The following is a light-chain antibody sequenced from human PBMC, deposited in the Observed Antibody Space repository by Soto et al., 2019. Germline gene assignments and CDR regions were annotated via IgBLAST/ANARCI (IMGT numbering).Light chain of an antibody. CDR1: QSVNTN. CDR3: QQGYSAPFT. V-gene: IGKV3-15*01. Sequence: EIVMTQSPATLSVSPGGRATLSCRASQSVNTNLAWYQQKPGQAPRLLIFGASIRATGVPDRFSGSGSGTEFTLSISSLQPTDFATYFCQQGYSAPFTFGQGTRLEIK. CDR2: GAS. J-gene: IGKJ5*01.